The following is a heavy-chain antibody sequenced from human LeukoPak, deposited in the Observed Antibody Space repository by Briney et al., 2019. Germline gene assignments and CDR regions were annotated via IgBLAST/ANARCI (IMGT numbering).Heavy chain of an antibody. Sequence: GGSLRLSCAASGFTFSSYNINWVRQAPGKGLEWVSYISSSSSTIYYADSVKGRFTISRDNAKNSLYLQMNSLRAEDTAVYYCARLDWSNAFDIWGQGTMVTVSS. D-gene: IGHD3/OR15-3a*01. CDR3: ARLDWSNAFDI. CDR1: GFTFSSYN. V-gene: IGHV3-48*01. J-gene: IGHJ3*02. CDR2: ISSSSSTI.